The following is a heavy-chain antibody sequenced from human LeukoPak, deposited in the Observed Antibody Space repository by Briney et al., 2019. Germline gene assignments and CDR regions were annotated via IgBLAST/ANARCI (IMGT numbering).Heavy chain of an antibody. J-gene: IGHJ3*02. CDR1: GFTFSSYV. D-gene: IGHD7-27*01. Sequence: GGSLRLSCAASGFTFSSYVMTWVRQAPGKGLEWVSSISASGGTTYYADSVKGRFTISRDNSKNTVYMQMNSLRAEDTAVYYCARETGDDAFDIWGQGTMVTVSS. CDR2: ISASGGTT. V-gene: IGHV3-23*01. CDR3: ARETGDDAFDI.